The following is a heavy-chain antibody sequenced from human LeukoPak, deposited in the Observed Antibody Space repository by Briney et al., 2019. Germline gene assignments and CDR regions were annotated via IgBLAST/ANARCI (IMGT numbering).Heavy chain of an antibody. J-gene: IGHJ6*02. CDR2: ISYDGSNK. D-gene: IGHD6-6*01. CDR3: ARDKEGPYRSSDYYYYGMDV. CDR1: GFTFSSYG. V-gene: IGHV3-30*03. Sequence: GGSLRLSCAASGFTFSSYGMHWVRQAPGKGLEWVAVISYDGSNKYYADSVKGRFTISRDNSKNTLYLQMSSLRVEDTAVYYCARDKEGPYRSSDYYYYGMDVWGQGTTVTVSS.